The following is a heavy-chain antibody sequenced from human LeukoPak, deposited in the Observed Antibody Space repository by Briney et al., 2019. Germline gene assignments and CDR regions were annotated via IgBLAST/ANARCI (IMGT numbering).Heavy chain of an antibody. D-gene: IGHD3-3*01. V-gene: IGHV4-30-2*01. Sequence: SETLSLTCAVSGGSISSGGYYWSWIRQPPGKGLEWIGYIYRSGSTYYNPSLKSRVTISVDRSKNQFSLKLSSVTAADTAVYYCARENLRFLEWSNAYYFDYWGQGTLVTVSS. CDR2: IYRSGST. CDR3: ARENLRFLEWSNAYYFDY. J-gene: IGHJ4*02. CDR1: GGSISSGGYY.